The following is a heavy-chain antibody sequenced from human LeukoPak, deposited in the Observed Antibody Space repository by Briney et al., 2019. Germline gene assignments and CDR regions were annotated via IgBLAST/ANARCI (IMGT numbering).Heavy chain of an antibody. Sequence: ASVKVSCKASGYTFTDFGISWVRQAPGQGLEWLGWISAYNGDTNYAQQLQGRVTMTTDTSTSTAYMEVRSLRSDDTAAYYCTRNLGVDTTMIFFDYWGQGSLVTVSS. CDR3: TRNLGVDTTMIFFDY. J-gene: IGHJ4*02. V-gene: IGHV1-18*01. D-gene: IGHD5-18*01. CDR2: ISAYNGDT. CDR1: GYTFTDFG.